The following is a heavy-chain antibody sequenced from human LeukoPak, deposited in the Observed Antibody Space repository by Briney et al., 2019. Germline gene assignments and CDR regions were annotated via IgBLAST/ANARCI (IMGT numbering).Heavy chain of an antibody. CDR3: ARGQIAAAGFVYFDY. CDR2: IYYSGST. CDR1: GGSISSSSYY. V-gene: IGHV4-39*07. D-gene: IGHD6-13*01. J-gene: IGHJ4*02. Sequence: PSETLSLTCTVSGGSISSSSYYWGWIRQPPRKGLEWIGSIYYSGSTYYNPSLKSRVTISVDTSKNQFSLKLSSVTAADTAVYYCARGQIAAAGFVYFDYWGQGTLVTVSS.